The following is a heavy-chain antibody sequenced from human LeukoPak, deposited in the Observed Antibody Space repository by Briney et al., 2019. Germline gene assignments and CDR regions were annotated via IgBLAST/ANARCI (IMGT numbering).Heavy chain of an antibody. CDR2: INHSGST. CDR3: ASVPQLVLPHSWFDP. CDR1: CGSFSGYY. V-gene: IGHV4-34*01. Sequence: SETLSLTCAVYCGSFSGYYWSWIRQPPGKGLEGVGGINHSGSTNYNPSLKSRVTISVDTSKNQFSLKLSSVTAADTAVYYCASVPQLVLPHSWFDPWGQGTLVTVSS. D-gene: IGHD6-13*01. J-gene: IGHJ5*02.